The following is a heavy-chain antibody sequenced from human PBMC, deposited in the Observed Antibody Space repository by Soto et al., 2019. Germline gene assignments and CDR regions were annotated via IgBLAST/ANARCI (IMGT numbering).Heavy chain of an antibody. CDR3: ANGGYDYIWGSLRFDP. D-gene: IGHD3-16*01. Sequence: GGSLRLSCAASGFTFDDYAIHWVRQAPGKGLEWVSGISWNSGSIGYADSVKGRFTISRDNAKNSLYLQMNSLRAEDTALYYCANGGYDYIWGSLRFDPWGQGTLVTVSS. CDR1: GFTFDDYA. V-gene: IGHV3-9*01. CDR2: ISWNSGSI. J-gene: IGHJ5*02.